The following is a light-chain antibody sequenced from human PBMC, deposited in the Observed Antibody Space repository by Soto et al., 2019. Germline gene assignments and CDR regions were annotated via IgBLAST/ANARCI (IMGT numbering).Light chain of an antibody. CDR3: GTWDNSLSAWV. CDR1: GSNIGYNS. CDR2: DND. V-gene: IGLV1-51*01. Sequence: QSVLTQPPSVSAAPGQRVTISCSGSGSNIGYNSVSWYQHFPGTAPKYLIYDNDKRPSTIPDRFSGSKSGTSATLGITGLQTGEEADYYCGTWDNSLSAWVFGGGTQVTV. J-gene: IGLJ3*02.